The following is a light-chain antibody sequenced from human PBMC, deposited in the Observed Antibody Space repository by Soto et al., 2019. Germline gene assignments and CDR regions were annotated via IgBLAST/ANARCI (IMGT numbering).Light chain of an antibody. J-gene: IGKJ4*01. CDR3: QQYNSYSPLT. CDR1: QDIGTY. V-gene: IGKV1-16*01. Sequence: DIQMTQSPSPLSASVGDVVTITCRSSQDIGTYLAWFQQKPGKAPKSLINGAYKWHSGVPSRCSGSGSEADFTLTITSLQPDDFATYYCQQYNSYSPLTFGGGTKVDI. CDR2: GAY.